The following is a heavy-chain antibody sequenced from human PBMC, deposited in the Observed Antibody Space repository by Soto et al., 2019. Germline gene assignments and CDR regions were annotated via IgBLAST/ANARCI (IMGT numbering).Heavy chain of an antibody. J-gene: IGHJ6*02. D-gene: IGHD3-10*01. CDR2: ISYDGSNK. CDR3: AKDLDYYGSGSYYTIYYYYGMDV. CDR1: GFTFSSYG. V-gene: IGHV3-30*18. Sequence: QPEGSPRLSCAASGFTFSSYGMHWVRQAPGKGLEWVAVISYDGSNKYYADSVKGRFTISRDNSKNTLYLQMNSLRAEDTAVYYCAKDLDYYGSGSYYTIYYYYGMDVWGQGTTVTVSS.